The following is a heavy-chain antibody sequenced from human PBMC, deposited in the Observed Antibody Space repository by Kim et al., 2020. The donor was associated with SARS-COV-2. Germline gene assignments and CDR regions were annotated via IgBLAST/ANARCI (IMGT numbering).Heavy chain of an antibody. CDR3: ARGFIFGEFRGYYGMDV. V-gene: IGHV4-4*02. Sequence: SETLSLTCAVSGGSISSSNWWSWVRQPPGKGLEWIGEIYHSGSTNYNPSLKSRVTISVDKSKNQFSLKLSSVTAADTAVYYCARGFIFGEFRGYYGMDVWGQGTTVTVSS. J-gene: IGHJ6*02. D-gene: IGHD3-10*01. CDR1: GGSISSSNW. CDR2: IYHSGST.